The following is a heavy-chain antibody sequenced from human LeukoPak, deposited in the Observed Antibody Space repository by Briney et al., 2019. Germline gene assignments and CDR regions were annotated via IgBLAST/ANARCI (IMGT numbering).Heavy chain of an antibody. V-gene: IGHV3-21*01. CDR3: ARERHVGATTVYFDY. J-gene: IGHJ4*02. CDR2: IISSSSYI. Sequence: GGSLRLSCAASGFTFSSYSMNWVRQAIGQGLEWVSSIISSSSYIYYADSVTGRFTISSDNAKNSLYLQMNSLRAEDTAVYYCARERHVGATTVYFDYWGQGTLVTVSS. D-gene: IGHD1-26*01. CDR1: GFTFSSYS.